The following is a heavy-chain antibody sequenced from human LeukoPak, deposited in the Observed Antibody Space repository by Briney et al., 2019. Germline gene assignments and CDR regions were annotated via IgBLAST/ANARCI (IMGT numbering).Heavy chain of an antibody. CDR2: INYSGTT. D-gene: IGHD4-23*01. V-gene: IGHV4-39*01. CDR1: GGSINSSNNY. CDR3: ARHGGLAGVVHSFDP. J-gene: IGHJ5*02. Sequence: SETLSLTCTVSGGSINSSNNYWDWIRPPPGKGLEWIGSINYSGTTFYKPSLKSRVTISVDASKNHSSLKMTSLTVADTAVYFCARHGGLAGVVHSFDPWRQGTLVTVSA.